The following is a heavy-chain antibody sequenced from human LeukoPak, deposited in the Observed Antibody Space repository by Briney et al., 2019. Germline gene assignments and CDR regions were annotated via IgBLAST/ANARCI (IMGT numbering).Heavy chain of an antibody. CDR3: ARTYFCGSGNYPGYYLDY. CDR2: VFYTGVT. V-gene: IGHV4-39*01. J-gene: IGHJ4*02. D-gene: IGHD3-10*01. CDR1: GASIITTTYY. Sequence: SETLSLTCSVSGASIITTTYYWAWIRQPPGKGLEWIGTVFYTGVTYYNSSLNSRVTISLDTSNNQFSLRLTSMTAADTALYYCARTYFCGSGNYPGYYLDYWGQGAQVVVSS.